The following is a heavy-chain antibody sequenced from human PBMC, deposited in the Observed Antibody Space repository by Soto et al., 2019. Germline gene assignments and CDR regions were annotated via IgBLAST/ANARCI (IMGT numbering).Heavy chain of an antibody. V-gene: IGHV3-33*01. D-gene: IGHD4-17*01. CDR1: GFTFSSYG. J-gene: IGHJ4*02. Sequence: PGGSLRLSCAASGFTFSSYGMHWVRQAPGKGLEWVAVIWYDGSNKYYADSVKGRFTISRDNSKNTLYLQMNSLRAEDTAVYYCARDGQDYGGFDYWGQGTLVPVSS. CDR3: ARDGQDYGGFDY. CDR2: IWYDGSNK.